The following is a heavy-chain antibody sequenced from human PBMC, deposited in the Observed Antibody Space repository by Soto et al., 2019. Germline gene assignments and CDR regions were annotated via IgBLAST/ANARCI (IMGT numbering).Heavy chain of an antibody. J-gene: IGHJ4*02. V-gene: IGHV4-31*03. Sequence: KPSETLSLTCTVSGGSISSGGYYWSWIRQHPGRGLEWIGYIYYSGSTYYNPSLKSRVTISVDTSKNQFSLKLSSVTAADTAVYYCARASETRDYFDYCGQGTLVTVSS. CDR2: IYYSGST. CDR3: ARASETRDYFDY. CDR1: GGSISSGGYY.